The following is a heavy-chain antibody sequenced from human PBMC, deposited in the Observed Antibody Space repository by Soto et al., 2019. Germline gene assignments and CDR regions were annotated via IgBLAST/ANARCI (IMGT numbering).Heavy chain of an antibody. Sequence: QGHLVQSEAEVKKPGASVKVSCKASGYTFTRYGISWVRQAPGQCLEWRGWISGYNGDTNYAQKFQDRVSMTIERSTGTAYMELRSLTSDDTAIYYCAKNGQPPYYYYGLDVWGPGTKVTVSS. D-gene: IGHD2-8*01. CDR2: ISGYNGDT. J-gene: IGHJ6*02. CDR1: GYTFTRYG. V-gene: IGHV1-18*01. CDR3: AKNGQPPYYYYGLDV.